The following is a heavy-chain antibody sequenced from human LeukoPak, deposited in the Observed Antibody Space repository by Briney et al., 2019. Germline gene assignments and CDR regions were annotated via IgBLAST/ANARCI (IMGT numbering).Heavy chain of an antibody. CDR3: ARPRRNWNYEDVAFDI. D-gene: IGHD1-7*01. CDR1: GYTFTSYG. Sequence: ASVKVSCKASGYTFTSYGISWVRQAPGQGLEWMGWISAYNGNTNYAQKLQGRVTMTTDTSTSTAYMELRSLRSDDTAVYYCARPRRNWNYEDVAFDIWGQGTMVTVSS. CDR2: ISAYNGNT. V-gene: IGHV1-18*01. J-gene: IGHJ3*02.